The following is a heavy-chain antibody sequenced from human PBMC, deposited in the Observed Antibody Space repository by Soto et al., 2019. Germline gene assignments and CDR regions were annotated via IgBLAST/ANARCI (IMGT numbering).Heavy chain of an antibody. D-gene: IGHD6-13*01. V-gene: IGHV4-61*02. CDR3: AREAAETVGDGYWCDP. Sequence: SETLSLTCTVSGVSVSSGSFYWSWIRQPAGKGLEWIGRVYTSGNTDYNPSLTSRVTVSVDTSRNQFSLKLRFVTAADTAVYYCAREAAETVGDGYWCDPWGQGTLVTVSS. CDR1: GVSVSSGSFY. J-gene: IGHJ5*02. CDR2: VYTSGNT.